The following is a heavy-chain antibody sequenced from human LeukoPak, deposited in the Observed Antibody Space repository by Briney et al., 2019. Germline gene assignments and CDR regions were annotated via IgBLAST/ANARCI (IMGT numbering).Heavy chain of an antibody. V-gene: IGHV4-34*01. D-gene: IGHD3-22*01. CDR1: GGSFSGYY. Sequence: PSETLSLICAVYGGSFSGYYWSWIRQPPGKGLEWIGEINHSGSTNYNPSLKSRVTISVDTSKNQFSLKLSSVTAADTAVYYCARLPYYYDSSGYVIVWGQGTMVTVSS. CDR2: INHSGST. CDR3: ARLPYYYDSSGYVIV. J-gene: IGHJ3*01.